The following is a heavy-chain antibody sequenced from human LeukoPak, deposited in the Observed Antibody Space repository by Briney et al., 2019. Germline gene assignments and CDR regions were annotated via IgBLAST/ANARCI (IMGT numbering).Heavy chain of an antibody. CDR3: TRDQTPYY. Sequence: GGSLRLSCAASGFTFSSYSMNWVRQAPGKGLEWVGFIRSKIYGGTPEYAASVKGRFTISRDDSKGVAYLQMNSLKTEDTAVYYCTRDQTPYYWGQGTLVTVAS. CDR2: IRSKIYGGTP. CDR1: GFTFSSYS. V-gene: IGHV3-49*04. J-gene: IGHJ4*02.